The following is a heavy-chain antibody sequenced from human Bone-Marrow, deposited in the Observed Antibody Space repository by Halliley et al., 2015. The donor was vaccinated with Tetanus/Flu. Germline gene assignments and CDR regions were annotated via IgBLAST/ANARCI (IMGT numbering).Heavy chain of an antibody. D-gene: IGHD1-26*01. CDR1: GGSLSGYF. J-gene: IGHJ3*01. Sequence: GLVKPSETLSLTCEVYGGSLSGYFWSWVRQSPGKGLEWLGEIYHTGSINYSPSLEGRGTISLDKSKNRFSLEIVSVTPADTARYFCARGREIVTRSFDVWGRGTMVTVSS. CDR3: ARGREIVTRSFDV. CDR2: IYHTGSI. V-gene: IGHV4-34*01.